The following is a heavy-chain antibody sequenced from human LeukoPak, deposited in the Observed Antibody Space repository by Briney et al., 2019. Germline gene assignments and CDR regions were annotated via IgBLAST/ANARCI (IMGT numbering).Heavy chain of an antibody. CDR3: ARGVTMVRGAPGWYFDL. V-gene: IGHV4-34*01. CDR2: INHSGST. D-gene: IGHD3-10*01. CDR1: GGSFSGYY. J-gene: IGHJ2*01. Sequence: SETLSLTCAVYGGSFSGYYWSWIRQPPGKGLEWIGEINHSGSTNYNPSLKSRVTISVDTSKNQFSLKLSSVTAADTAVYYCARGVTMVRGAPGWYFDLWGRGTLVTVSS.